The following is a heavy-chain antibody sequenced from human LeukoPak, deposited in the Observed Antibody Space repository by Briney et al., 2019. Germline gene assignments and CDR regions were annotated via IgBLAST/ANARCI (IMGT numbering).Heavy chain of an antibody. J-gene: IGHJ4*02. CDR1: GFTFTSYA. V-gene: IGHV3-23*01. CDR3: ARAGKNSGYPGGY. D-gene: IGHD6-25*01. Sequence: PGGSLRLSCAASGFTFTSYAMSRVRQAPGKGLEWVSAISGSGGSTYYADSVKGRFTISRDNSKNTLYLQMNSLRPEDTAVFYCARAGKNSGYPGGYWGQGTLVTVSS. CDR2: ISGSGGST.